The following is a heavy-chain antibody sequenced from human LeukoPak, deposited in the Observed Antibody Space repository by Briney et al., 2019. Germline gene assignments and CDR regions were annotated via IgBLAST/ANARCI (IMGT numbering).Heavy chain of an antibody. CDR3: AKGGIIVWEPLDY. J-gene: IGHJ4*02. CDR2: ISGSGGST. D-gene: IGHD1-26*01. Sequence: EGSLRVSRAASGFTFTSYAMSWVRQAPGQGLEWVSAISGSGGSTYYADSVKGRFTISRDNSKNPLYLQMNSLRAEDTAVYYCAKGGIIVWEPLDYWGQGTLVTVSS. CDR1: GFTFTSYA. V-gene: IGHV3-23*01.